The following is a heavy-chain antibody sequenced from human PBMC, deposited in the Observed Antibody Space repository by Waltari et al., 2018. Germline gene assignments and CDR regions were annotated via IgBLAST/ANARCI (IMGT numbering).Heavy chain of an antibody. CDR2: IGSGSSYM. D-gene: IGHD6-6*01. CDR1: GFTFGSHS. V-gene: IGHV3-21*01. J-gene: IGHJ4*02. CDR3: AREYSSSSHPFDY. Sequence: EVQLVESGGGLVQPGGSLRLACSASGFTFGSHSMNWVRQAPGKGLEWVSSIGSGSSYMSYADSVKGRFTISRDNAKNSLYLQMNSLSAEDTAVYYCAREYSSSSHPFDYWGQGTLVTVSS.